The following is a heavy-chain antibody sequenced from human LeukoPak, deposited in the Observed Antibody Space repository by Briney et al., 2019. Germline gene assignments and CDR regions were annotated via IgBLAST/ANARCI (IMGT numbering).Heavy chain of an antibody. CDR3: ARQSYSYDSRGYYYCFDF. D-gene: IGHD3-22*01. CDR1: GGSISSSGYF. Sequence: PSETLSLICTVSGGSISSSGYFWGWIRQPPGKGLEWIGIIFYSGSTYYNPSLKSRVTISVDTSKNQFSLKMRSVTAADKAVYFCARQSYSYDSRGYYYCFDFWGLGTLVTVSS. J-gene: IGHJ4*02. V-gene: IGHV4-39*01. CDR2: IFYSGST.